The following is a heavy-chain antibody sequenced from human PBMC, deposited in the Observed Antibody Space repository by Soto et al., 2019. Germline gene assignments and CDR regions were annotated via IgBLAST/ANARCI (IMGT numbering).Heavy chain of an antibody. CDR1: GGTFSSYA. Sequence: QVQLVQSGAEVQKPGSSVKVSCKASGGTFSSYAISWVRQAPGQGLEWMGGIIPIFGTANYAQKFQGRVTIIADESTSTAYMELSSLRSEDTAVYYCARGGGSPGDYYYGMDVWGQGTTVTVSS. CDR3: ARGGGSPGDYYYGMDV. D-gene: IGHD1-26*01. CDR2: IIPIFGTA. V-gene: IGHV1-69*01. J-gene: IGHJ6*02.